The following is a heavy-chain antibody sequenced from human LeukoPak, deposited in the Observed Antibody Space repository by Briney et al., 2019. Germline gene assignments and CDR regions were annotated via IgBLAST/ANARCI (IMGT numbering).Heavy chain of an antibody. Sequence: GGSLRLSCAASGFTFNHFATHWVRQAPGKGLEWVAVISYDGNNKYHADSVKGRLTISRDNSKNTLYLQMNSLRGDDTAMYYCARDLETLAARNELIWSNWIDPWGQGTLVTVSS. CDR2: ISYDGNNK. D-gene: IGHD6-6*01. CDR1: GFTFNHFA. J-gene: IGHJ5*02. CDR3: ARDLETLAARNELIWSNWIDP. V-gene: IGHV3-30-3*01.